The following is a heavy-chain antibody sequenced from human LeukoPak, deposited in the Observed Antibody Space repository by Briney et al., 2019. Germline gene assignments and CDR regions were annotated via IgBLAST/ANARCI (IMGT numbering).Heavy chain of an antibody. CDR3: ARYIYGYLHY. V-gene: IGHV1-46*01. CDR1: GYTFPNYN. Sequence: ASVKVSCKASGYTFPNYNIHWVRQAPGQGLAWMGIINPSGGSTSYAQKFQGRVTMNRDTSTSTVYMELSSLRSEDTAVYYCARYIYGYLHYWGQGTLVTVSS. J-gene: IGHJ4*02. D-gene: IGHD5-18*01. CDR2: INPSGGST.